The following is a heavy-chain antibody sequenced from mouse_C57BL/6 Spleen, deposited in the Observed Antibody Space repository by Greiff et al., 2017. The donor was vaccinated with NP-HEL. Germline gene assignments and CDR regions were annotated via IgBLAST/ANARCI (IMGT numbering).Heavy chain of an antibody. D-gene: IGHD1-1*01. CDR1: GFTFSSYA. CDR2: ISSGGDYI. V-gene: IGHV5-9-1*02. J-gene: IGHJ2*01. CDR3: TRGYYGSSYYFDY. Sequence: EVHLVESGEGLVKPGGSLKLSCAASGFTFSSYAMSWVRQTPEKRLEWVAYISSGGDYIYYADTVKGRFTISRDNARNTLYLQMSSLKSEDTAMYYCTRGYYGSSYYFDYWGQGTTLTDSS.